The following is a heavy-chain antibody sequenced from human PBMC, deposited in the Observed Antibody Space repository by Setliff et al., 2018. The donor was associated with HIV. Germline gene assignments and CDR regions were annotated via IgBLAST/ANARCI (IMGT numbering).Heavy chain of an antibody. J-gene: IGHJ3*02. D-gene: IGHD5-12*01. CDR1: GGTFSSYA. CDR2: IIPIFGTA. V-gene: IGHV1-69*13. Sequence: SVKVSCKASGGTFSSYAISWVRQAPGQGLEWMGGIIPIFGTANYAQKFQGRVPITADESTRTAYMELSSLRSEDTALYYCARELGATNAFDIWGQGTMVTVSS. CDR3: ARELGATNAFDI.